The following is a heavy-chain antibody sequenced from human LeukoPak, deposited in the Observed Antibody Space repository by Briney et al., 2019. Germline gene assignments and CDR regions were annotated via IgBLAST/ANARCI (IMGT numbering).Heavy chain of an antibody. CDR2: ISSSSYI. Sequence: PGGSLRLSCAASGFTFGSYSMNWVRQAPGKGLEWVSSISSSSYIYYADSVKGRFTISRDNAKNSLYLQMNSLRAEDTAVYYCARDTLPYYYDSRGPSYWGQGTLVTVSS. CDR3: ARDTLPYYYDSRGPSY. CDR1: GFTFGSYS. D-gene: IGHD3-22*01. V-gene: IGHV3-21*01. J-gene: IGHJ4*02.